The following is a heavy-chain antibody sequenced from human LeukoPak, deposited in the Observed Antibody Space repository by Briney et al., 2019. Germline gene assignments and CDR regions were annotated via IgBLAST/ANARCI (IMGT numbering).Heavy chain of an antibody. Sequence: GGSLRLSCTASGFTFGDYAMSWVRQAPGKGLEWVGFIRSKAYGGTTEYAASVKGRFTISRDESKSIAYLQMNSLKTEDTAVYYCTRDVSSSWYGGFDYWGQGTLVTVSS. V-gene: IGHV3-49*04. CDR1: GFTFGDYA. CDR3: TRDVSSSWYGGFDY. CDR2: IRSKAYGGTT. J-gene: IGHJ4*02. D-gene: IGHD6-13*01.